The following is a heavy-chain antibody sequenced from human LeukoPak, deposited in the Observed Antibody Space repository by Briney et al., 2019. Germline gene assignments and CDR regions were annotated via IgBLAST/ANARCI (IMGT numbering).Heavy chain of an antibody. V-gene: IGHV1-18*01. J-gene: IGHJ3*02. CDR1: GYTFTNYG. Sequence: ASVKVSCKASGYTFTNYGISWVRQAPGQGLEWMGWISAYNGNTNYAQKLQGRVTMTTDTSTSTAYMELRSLRSDDTAVYYCAGPSIAAAGTDDAFDIWGQGTMVTVSS. CDR3: AGPSIAAAGTDDAFDI. D-gene: IGHD6-13*01. CDR2: ISAYNGNT.